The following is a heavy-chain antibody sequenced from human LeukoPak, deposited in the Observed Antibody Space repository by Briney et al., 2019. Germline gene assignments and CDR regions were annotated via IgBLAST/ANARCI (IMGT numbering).Heavy chain of an antibody. V-gene: IGHV3-20*04. CDR1: GFTFDDYG. J-gene: IGHJ4*02. CDR2: INRNGGST. D-gene: IGHD3-10*01. CDR3: VRGFRGGPFDY. Sequence: GGSLRLSCAASGFTFDDYGMSWVRQAPGKGPEWVSGINRNGGSTGYADSVKGRFTISRDNAKNSLYLQMNSLRAEDTALYYCVRGFRGGPFDYWGQGTLVTVSS.